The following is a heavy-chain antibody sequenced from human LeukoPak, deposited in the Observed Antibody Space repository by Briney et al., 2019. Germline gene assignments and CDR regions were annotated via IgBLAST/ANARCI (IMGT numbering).Heavy chain of an antibody. V-gene: IGHV3-23*01. CDR3: AKEDTLTTVYFDY. CDR1: GFTFSSYA. J-gene: IGHJ4*02. Sequence: GGSLRLSCAASGFTFSSYAMSWVRQAPGKGLESVSAISGSDDSTYYADSVKGRFTISRDNSRNTLYLQVNSLRAEDTAVYYCAKEDTLTTVYFDYWGQGTLVTVSS. D-gene: IGHD4-17*01. CDR2: ISGSDDST.